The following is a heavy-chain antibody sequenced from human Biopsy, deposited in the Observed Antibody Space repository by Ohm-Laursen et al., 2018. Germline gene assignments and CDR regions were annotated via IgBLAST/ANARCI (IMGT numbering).Heavy chain of an antibody. CDR3: ARVFCISTTCYGLLDN. CDR1: GYTFTSYD. Sequence: SSVKVSCKPSGYTFTSYDISWVRQAPGQGLEWMGWISPYNDKTSYPPKLQGRVTMTADTSTNTAHMELRSLRSDDTAVYYCARVFCISTTCYGLLDNWGQGTLVTVSS. J-gene: IGHJ4*02. V-gene: IGHV1-18*01. CDR2: ISPYNDKT. D-gene: IGHD2/OR15-2a*01.